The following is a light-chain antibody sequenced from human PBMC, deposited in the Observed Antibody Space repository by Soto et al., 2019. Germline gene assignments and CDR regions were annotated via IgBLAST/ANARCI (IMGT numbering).Light chain of an antibody. V-gene: IGKV3-11*01. CDR3: QQRYIWPPIS. J-gene: IGKJ5*01. Sequence: EIVLTQFPATLSLSPGERATLSCRASQSVNKYLAWYQQKPGQAPRLLVYDASNTATGVPARFSGSGSGTDFTLTISSLEPEDFAVYYWQQRYIWPPISFGQGTRLEIK. CDR1: QSVNKY. CDR2: DAS.